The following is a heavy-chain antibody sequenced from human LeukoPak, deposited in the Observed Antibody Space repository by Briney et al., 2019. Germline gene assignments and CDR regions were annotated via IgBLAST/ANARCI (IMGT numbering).Heavy chain of an antibody. CDR2: IWYDGNNE. D-gene: IGHD5-18*01. CDR1: GFTFSSYG. J-gene: IGHJ4*02. CDR3: AKGAASRGYTYVAN. Sequence: GGSLRLSCAASGFTFSSYGMHWVRQAPGKGLEWVAFIWYDGNNENYADSVMGRFSISRDNSNNTLYLHMNSLRAEDTAVYYCAKGAASRGYTYVANWGQGTLVTVSS. V-gene: IGHV3-30*02.